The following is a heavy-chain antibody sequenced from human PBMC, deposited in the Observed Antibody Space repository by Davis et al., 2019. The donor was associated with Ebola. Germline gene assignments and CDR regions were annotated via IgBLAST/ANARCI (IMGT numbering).Heavy chain of an antibody. V-gene: IGHV3-23*01. J-gene: IGHJ5*02. D-gene: IGHD1-1*01. Sequence: GESLKISCTASGFTFSNYAMSWVRQAPGKGLEWVSTLSGSGGNTYYADSVKGRFTISRDNSKNTLYMEMNSLRAEDTALYYCAKSAGTPGWFGPWGQGTLVTVSS. CDR3: AKSAGTPGWFGP. CDR2: LSGSGGNT. CDR1: GFTFSNYA.